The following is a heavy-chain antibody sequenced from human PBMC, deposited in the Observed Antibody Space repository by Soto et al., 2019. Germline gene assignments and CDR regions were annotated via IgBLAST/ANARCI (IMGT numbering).Heavy chain of an antibody. CDR2: ISGRGGNT. Sequence: EMQLLESGGGLVQPGGSLKLSCAASGFTFSNYAMSWVRQAPGKGLEWVSTISGRGGNTYYADSVKGRFTISRDNSRNTLYLQMDSLRVEDSAVYSCAKAGCSGGTCYLYYFDSWGQGALVTVSS. V-gene: IGHV3-23*01. CDR3: AKAGCSGGTCYLYYFDS. CDR1: GFTFSNYA. J-gene: IGHJ4*02. D-gene: IGHD2-15*01.